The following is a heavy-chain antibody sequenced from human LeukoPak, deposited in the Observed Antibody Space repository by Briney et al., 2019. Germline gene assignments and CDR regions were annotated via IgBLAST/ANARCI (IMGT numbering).Heavy chain of an antibody. CDR2: INPSGGST. J-gene: IGHJ4*02. Sequence: ASVKVSCKTSGYTFTSYYMHWVRQAPGQGLEWMGIINPSGGSTSYAQKFQGRVTMTRDTSTSTVYMELSSLRSEDTAVYYCASGYGGNPFDYWGQGTLVTVSS. V-gene: IGHV1-46*03. D-gene: IGHD4-23*01. CDR3: ASGYGGNPFDY. CDR1: GYTFTSYY.